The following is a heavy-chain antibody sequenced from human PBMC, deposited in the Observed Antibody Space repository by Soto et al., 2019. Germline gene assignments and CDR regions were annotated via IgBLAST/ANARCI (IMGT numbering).Heavy chain of an antibody. CDR1: GGSISSGGYS. D-gene: IGHD2-15*01. J-gene: IGHJ6*02. CDR3: ARDRRGPTYYGMDV. V-gene: IGHV4-30-2*01. Sequence: QLQLQESDSGLVKPSQTLSLTCAVSGGSISSGGYSWSWIRQPPGKGLEWIGYIYHSGSTYYNPSLKSRVTISVDRSKNQFSLKLSSVTAADTAVYYCARDRRGPTYYGMDVWGQGTTVTVSS. CDR2: IYHSGST.